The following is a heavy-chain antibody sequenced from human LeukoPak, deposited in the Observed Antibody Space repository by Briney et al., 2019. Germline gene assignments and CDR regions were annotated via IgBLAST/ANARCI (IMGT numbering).Heavy chain of an antibody. CDR2: ISSSSDYI. V-gene: IGHV3-11*06. CDR3: ALLVGATLDFDY. CDR1: GFTFSDYY. D-gene: IGHD1-26*01. Sequence: PGGSLRLSCAASGFTFSDYYMSWIRQAPGKGLEWVSSISSSSDYIYYADSVKGRFTISRDNAKNSLYLQMNSLRAEDTAVYYCALLVGATLDFDYWGQGTLVTVSS. J-gene: IGHJ4*02.